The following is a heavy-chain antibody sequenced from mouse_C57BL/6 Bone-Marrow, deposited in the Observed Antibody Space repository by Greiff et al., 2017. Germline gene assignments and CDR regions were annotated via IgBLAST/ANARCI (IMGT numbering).Heavy chain of an antibody. CDR1: GFSLTSYG. J-gene: IGHJ3*01. CDR2: IWGVGST. Sequence: VMLVESGPGLVAPSQSLSITCTVSGFSLTSYGVDWVRQSPGKGLEWLGVIWGVGSTNYYSALKSRLSISKDNSKSQVFLKMNRLQTDDTAMYYCASEFGRGVAYWGQGTLVTVSA. CDR3: ASEFGRGVAY. V-gene: IGHV2-6*01.